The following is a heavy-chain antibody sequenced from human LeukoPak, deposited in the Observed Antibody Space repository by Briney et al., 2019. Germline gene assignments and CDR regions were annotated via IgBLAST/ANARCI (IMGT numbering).Heavy chain of an antibody. CDR3: AKNIITVAGTRTYFFVMDV. J-gene: IGHJ6*02. CDR2: ISGSGGST. Sequence: PGGSLRLSCAASGFTFSNYAMSWVRQAPGKGLEWVSRISGSGGSTYYADSVKGRFTISRDNSKNTLYLQMSSLRAEDTAVYYCAKNIITVAGTRTYFFVMDVWGQGTTVTVSS. CDR1: GFTFSNYA. V-gene: IGHV3-23*01. D-gene: IGHD6-19*01.